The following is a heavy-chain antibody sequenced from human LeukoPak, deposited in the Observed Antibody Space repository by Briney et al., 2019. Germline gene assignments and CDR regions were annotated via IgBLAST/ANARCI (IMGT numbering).Heavy chain of an antibody. D-gene: IGHD6-19*01. J-gene: IGHJ4*02. Sequence: SETLSLTCTVSGGSISTYYWSWIRQPPGKGLEWIGYIYYSGNTNCNPSLKSRVTISVDTSKNQFSLKLSSVTAADTAVYYCARVFRGGGGGWPDYWGQGTLVTVSS. CDR1: GGSISTYY. V-gene: IGHV4-59*01. CDR2: IYYSGNT. CDR3: ARVFRGGGGGWPDY.